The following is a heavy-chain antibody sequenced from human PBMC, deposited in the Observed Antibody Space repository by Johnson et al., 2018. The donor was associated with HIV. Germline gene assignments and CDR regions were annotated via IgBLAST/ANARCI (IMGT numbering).Heavy chain of an antibody. Sequence: QVQLVESGGGVVQPGRSLRLSCAASGFTFSSYAMHWVRQAPGKGLEWVSVIYSGGSTYYADSVRGRFTVSRDTPKNTVNLQMDSLRPDDTAVYYCAKDQERELLALWAFDTWGQGTMVTVSS. CDR3: AKDQERELLALWAFDT. D-gene: IGHD3-10*01. CDR2: IYSGGST. CDR1: GFTFSSYA. J-gene: IGHJ3*02. V-gene: IGHV3-NL1*01.